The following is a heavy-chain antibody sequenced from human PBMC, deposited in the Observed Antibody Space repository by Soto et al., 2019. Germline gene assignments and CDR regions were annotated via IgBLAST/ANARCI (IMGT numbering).Heavy chain of an antibody. J-gene: IGHJ6*02. D-gene: IGHD6-19*01. Sequence: GGSLRLSCAASGFTFDDYTMHWVRQAPGKGLEWVSLISWDGGSTYYADSVKGRFTISRDNSKNSLYLQMNSLRTEDTALYYCAKDMGSGWIHYGMDVWGQGTTVTVSS. V-gene: IGHV3-43*01. CDR1: GFTFDDYT. CDR3: AKDMGSGWIHYGMDV. CDR2: ISWDGGST.